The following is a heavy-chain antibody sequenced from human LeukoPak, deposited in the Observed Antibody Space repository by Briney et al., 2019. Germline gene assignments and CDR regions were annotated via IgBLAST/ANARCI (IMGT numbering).Heavy chain of an antibody. CDR2: IIPILGIA. Sequence: ASVKVSCKASGGTFSSYAISWVRPAPGQGLEWMGRIIPILGIANYAQKFQGRVTITADKSTSTAYMELSSLRSEDTAVYYCARDPYYYDSSGYSPPYYFDYWGQGTLVTVSS. CDR3: ARDPYYYDSSGYSPPYYFDY. J-gene: IGHJ4*02. CDR1: GGTFSSYA. D-gene: IGHD3-22*01. V-gene: IGHV1-69*04.